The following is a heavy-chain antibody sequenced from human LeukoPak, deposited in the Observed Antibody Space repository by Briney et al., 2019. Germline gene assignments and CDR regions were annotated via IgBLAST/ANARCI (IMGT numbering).Heavy chain of an antibody. CDR3: ARTLYGYYYF. D-gene: IGHD3-22*01. J-gene: IGHJ4*02. CDR1: GDSISGYY. CDR2: VFSSGTT. Sequence: PSETLSLTCTVSGDSISGYYWSWIRQPPGKGLEWIGYVFSSGTTNYNPSLKGRVTISVDTSKNQFSLKLSSVTAADTAVYYCARTLYGYYYFWGQGTLVTVSS. V-gene: IGHV4-59*08.